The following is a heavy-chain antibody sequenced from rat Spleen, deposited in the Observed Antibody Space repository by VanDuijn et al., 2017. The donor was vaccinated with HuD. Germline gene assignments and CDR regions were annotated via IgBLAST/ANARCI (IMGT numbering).Heavy chain of an antibody. J-gene: IGHJ2*01. CDR2: INTDGGGT. CDR3: TTWDYWHNRFDY. D-gene: IGHD1-6*01. Sequence: EVQLVETGGGLVQPGRSLKLSCVASGFTFSNYWMYWIRQAPGKGLEWVSSINTDGGGTYYPDSVKGRFTISRDNAENTVYLQMDSLKSEDTATYYCTTWDYWHNRFDYWGQGVMVTVSS. CDR1: GFTFSNYW. V-gene: IGHV5-58*01.